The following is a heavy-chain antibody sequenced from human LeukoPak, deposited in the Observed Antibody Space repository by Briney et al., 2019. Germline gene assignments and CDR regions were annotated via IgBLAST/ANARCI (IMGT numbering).Heavy chain of an antibody. J-gene: IGHJ3*02. CDR1: EFTFRNYY. CDR3: ARGYCDGHGYCLDAFDI. D-gene: IGHD3-22*01. V-gene: IGHV3-11*01. CDR2: ISNSGSTI. Sequence: GGSLRLSCAASEFTFRNYYMTWIRQAPGKGLEWVSYISNSGSTIYYADSVKGRFTVSRDNAKNSLHLQMNSQRAEDTAVYYCARGYCDGHGYCLDAFDIWGQGTMVTVSS.